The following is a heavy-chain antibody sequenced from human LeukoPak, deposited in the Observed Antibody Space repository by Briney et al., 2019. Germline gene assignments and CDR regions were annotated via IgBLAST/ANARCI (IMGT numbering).Heavy chain of an antibody. CDR2: ISPGDSDT. CDR1: VCGLTTHW. CDR3: ARQGVYGDYRNYMDV. D-gene: IGHD4-17*01. V-gene: IGHV5-51*01. Sequence: ESLMISCPGSVCGLTTHWLHRQRQMPGKGLEWMGIISPGDSDTRYSPSFQGQVTISADKSITTAYLQWSSLKASDTAKYYCARQGVYGDYRNYMDVWGQGTTVTVSS. J-gene: IGHJ6*02.